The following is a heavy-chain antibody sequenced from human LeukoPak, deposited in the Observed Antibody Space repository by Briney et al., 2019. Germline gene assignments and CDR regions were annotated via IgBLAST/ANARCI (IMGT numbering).Heavy chain of an antibody. CDR1: GFTFSSYG. CDR3: ARRHESSGYYSTRSEYYFDY. J-gene: IGHJ4*02. CDR2: ISGSGGST. V-gene: IGHV3-23*01. Sequence: GGSLRLSCAASGFTFSSYGMSWVRQAPGKGLEWVSAISGSGGSTYYANSVKGRFTISRDNSKNTLYLQMNSLRAEDTAVYYCARRHESSGYYSTRSEYYFDYWGQGNMVTVSS. D-gene: IGHD3-22*01.